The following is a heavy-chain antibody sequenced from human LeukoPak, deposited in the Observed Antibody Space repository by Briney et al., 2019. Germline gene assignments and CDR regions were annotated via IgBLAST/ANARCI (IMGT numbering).Heavy chain of an antibody. J-gene: IGHJ3*01. Sequence: PGGSLRLSCAASGFTLSNYPMSWVRQAPGKGLEWVSVISASGTKTYYTDSAKGRFTISRDNSKNTLYLQMDSLRVEDTAIYYCMRPTENVARGQGTMGTVSS. CDR2: ISASGTKT. CDR1: GFTLSNYP. V-gene: IGHV3-23*01. CDR3: MRPTENVA.